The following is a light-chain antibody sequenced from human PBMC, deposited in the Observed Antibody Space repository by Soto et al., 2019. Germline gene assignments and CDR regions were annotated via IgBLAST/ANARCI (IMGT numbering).Light chain of an antibody. Sequence: EIVMTQSPATLSVSPGERATLSCRASQSVSNNLAWYQQKPGQAPRLLIYGASTRATGIPGRFSGSGSGTEFTPTISSLQSEDFAVYYCQQYNNWPSITFGQGTRLEIK. J-gene: IGKJ5*01. CDR2: GAS. CDR3: QQYNNWPSIT. V-gene: IGKV3-15*01. CDR1: QSVSNN.